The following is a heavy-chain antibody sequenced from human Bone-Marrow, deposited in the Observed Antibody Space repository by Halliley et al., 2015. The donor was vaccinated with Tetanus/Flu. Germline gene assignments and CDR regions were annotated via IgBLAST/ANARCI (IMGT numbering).Heavy chain of an antibody. D-gene: IGHD3-16*01. CDR3: ARVGDSGFGAPSYGLDV. J-gene: IGHJ6*01. V-gene: IGHV4-4*02. CDR2: IYFSGST. CDR1: GGSIDSAHW. Sequence: GLVKPSGTLSLTCAVSGGSIDSAHWWSWVRQSPRKGLEWIGEIYFSGSTNYNPSLKSRVTISLDKSKNQFSLNLSSVTAADTALYYWARVGDSGFGAPSYGLDVWGQGTMVTVSS.